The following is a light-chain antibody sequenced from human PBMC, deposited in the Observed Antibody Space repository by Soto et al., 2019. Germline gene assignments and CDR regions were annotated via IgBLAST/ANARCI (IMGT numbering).Light chain of an antibody. CDR1: QGISSY. CDR2: KAS. Sequence: AIRMTQSPSSLSASTGDRVTITCRASQGISSYLAWYQQKPGKAPKLLIYKASTLKSGVPSRFSGSGSGTEFTLTISSLQPDDFATYFCQQNYSIPLTFGGGTKVDIK. J-gene: IGKJ4*01. CDR3: QQNYSIPLT. V-gene: IGKV1-8*01.